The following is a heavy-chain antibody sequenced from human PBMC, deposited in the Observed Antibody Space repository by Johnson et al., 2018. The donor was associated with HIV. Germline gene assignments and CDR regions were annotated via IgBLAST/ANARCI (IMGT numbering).Heavy chain of an antibody. CDR2: IYSGGST. CDR3: ARDMCSGGSCYAFDI. V-gene: IGHV3-66*01. J-gene: IGHJ3*02. Sequence: EVQLVESGGGVVQPGGSLRLSCAASGFTVSSNYMSWVRQAPGKGLEWVSVIYSGGSTYYADSVKGRFTISRDNSKNTLYLQMNSLRAEDTAVYYCARDMCSGGSCYAFDIWGQGTMVTVSS. D-gene: IGHD2-15*01. CDR1: GFTVSSNY.